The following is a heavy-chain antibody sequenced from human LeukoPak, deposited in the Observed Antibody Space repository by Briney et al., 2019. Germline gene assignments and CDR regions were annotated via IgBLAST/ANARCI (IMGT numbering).Heavy chain of an antibody. V-gene: IGHV5-51*01. CDR1: GYTFTNYW. Sequence: GESLKISCKGSGYTFTNYWIGWVRQMPGKGLEWMGIINPGDSDTRYSPSFQGQVNISADKSINIAYLQWSSLKASDTAMYYCARHLGSSSRVAPLGFWGQGTLVSVSS. J-gene: IGHJ4*02. CDR2: INPGDSDT. D-gene: IGHD6-13*01. CDR3: ARHLGSSSRVAPLGF.